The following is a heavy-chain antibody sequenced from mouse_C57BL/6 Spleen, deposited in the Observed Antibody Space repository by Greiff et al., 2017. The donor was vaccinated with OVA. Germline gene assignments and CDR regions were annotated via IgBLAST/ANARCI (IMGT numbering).Heavy chain of an antibody. CDR3: ARWATEGYYDMDY. J-gene: IGHJ4*01. Sequence: QVQLQQPGAELVKPGASVKLSCKASGYTFTSYWMHWVKQRPGRGLEWIGRIDPYSGGTKYNEKFKSKATLTVDKPSSTAYMQLSNLTSEDSAVYYCARWATEGYYDMDYWGKGTSVTVAS. V-gene: IGHV1-72*01. CDR1: GYTFTSYW. CDR2: IDPYSGGT. D-gene: IGHD3-1*01.